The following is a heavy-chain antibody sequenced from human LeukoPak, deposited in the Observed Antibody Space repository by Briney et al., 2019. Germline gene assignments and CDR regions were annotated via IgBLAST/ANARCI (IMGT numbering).Heavy chain of an antibody. J-gene: IGHJ4*02. D-gene: IGHD3-3*01. Sequence: GGSLRLSCAASGFTVSSNYMSWVRQAPGKGLEWVSVIYSGGSTYYADSVKGRFTISRDNSKNSLYLQMNSLRAEDTAVYYCARVGSDFWSGYYFDYWGQGTLVTVSS. CDR1: GFTVSSNY. CDR2: IYSGGST. V-gene: IGHV3-66*01. CDR3: ARVGSDFWSGYYFDY.